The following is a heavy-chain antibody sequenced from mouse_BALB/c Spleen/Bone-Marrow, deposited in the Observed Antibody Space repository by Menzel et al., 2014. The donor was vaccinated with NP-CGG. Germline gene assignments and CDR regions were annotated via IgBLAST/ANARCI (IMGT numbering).Heavy chain of an antibody. V-gene: IGHV3-2*02. CDR2: ISYSGST. D-gene: IGHD2-4*01. Sequence: ESGPGLVKPSQSLSLTCTVTGYSITSDYAWNWIRQFPGNKLEWMGYISYSGSTSYNPSLKSRISITRDTSKNQFFLQLKSVTTEDTATYYCARGITTAWFAYWGQGTLVTVSA. CDR1: GYSITSDYA. CDR3: ARGITTAWFAY. J-gene: IGHJ3*01.